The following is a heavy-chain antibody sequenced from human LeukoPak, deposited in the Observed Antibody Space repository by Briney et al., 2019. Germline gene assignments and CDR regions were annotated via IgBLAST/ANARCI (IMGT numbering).Heavy chain of an antibody. Sequence: PGRSLRLSCAASGFTFSSYGMRWVRQAPGKGLEWVAVIWYDGSNKYYADSVKGRFTISRDNSKNTLYLQMNSLRAEDTAVYYCARGLGDDDYWGQGTLVTVSS. CDR2: IWYDGSNK. V-gene: IGHV3-33*01. D-gene: IGHD2-21*01. J-gene: IGHJ4*02. CDR1: GFTFSSYG. CDR3: ARGLGDDDY.